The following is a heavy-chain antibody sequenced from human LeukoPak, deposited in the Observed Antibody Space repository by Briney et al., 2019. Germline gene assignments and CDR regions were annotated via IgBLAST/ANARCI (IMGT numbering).Heavy chain of an antibody. CDR3: AGYGMVYNWFDP. CDR2: IYYSGST. V-gene: IGHV4-59*01. J-gene: IGHJ5*02. Sequence: SETLSLTCTVSGGSISSYYWSWIRQPPGKGLEWIGDIYYSGSTNYNPSLKSRVTISVDTSKNQFSLKLSSVTATDTAEYYCAGYGMVYNWFDPWGQGTLVTVSS. CDR1: GGSISSYY. D-gene: IGHD2-8*01.